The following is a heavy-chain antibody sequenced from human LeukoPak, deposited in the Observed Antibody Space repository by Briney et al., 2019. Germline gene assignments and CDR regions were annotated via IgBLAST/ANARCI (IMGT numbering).Heavy chain of an antibody. J-gene: IGHJ5*02. CDR1: GGSISSGGYY. Sequence: SETLSLTCTVSGGSISSGGYYWSWIRQPPGKGLEWIGYIYHSGSTYYNPSLKSRVTISVDTSKNQFSLKLSSVTAADTAVYCCASYFNWFDPWGQGTLVTVSS. CDR2: IYHSGST. V-gene: IGHV4-30-2*02. CDR3: ASYFNWFDP. D-gene: IGHD2/OR15-2a*01.